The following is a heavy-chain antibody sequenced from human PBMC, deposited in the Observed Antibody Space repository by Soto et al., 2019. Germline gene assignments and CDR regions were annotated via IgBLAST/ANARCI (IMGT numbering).Heavy chain of an antibody. V-gene: IGHV4-30-2*01. CDR3: ARSREFDY. Sequence: PSETLSLTCGVSGGSLSGATYSWNWIRQPPGKGLEWIGYIFPSGTTYYNPSLKSRVTFSIDVSKNQFSLSLRSLTAADTAVYYCARSREFDYWSQGTLVTVSS. CDR2: IFPSGTT. J-gene: IGHJ4*02. CDR1: GGSLSGATYS.